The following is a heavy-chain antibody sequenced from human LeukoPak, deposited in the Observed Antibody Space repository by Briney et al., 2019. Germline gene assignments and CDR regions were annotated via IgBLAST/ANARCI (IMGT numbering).Heavy chain of an antibody. J-gene: IGHJ5*02. D-gene: IGHD3-10*01. V-gene: IGHV1-18*01. CDR1: GYTFTSYG. CDR2: ISAYNGNT. CDR3: ARGIPNPHDYGSGRVWFDP. Sequence: ASVKVSCKASGYTFTSYGISWVRQAPGQGLEWMGWISAYNGNTNYAQKLQGRVTMTTDTSTSTAYMELRSLTSDDPAVYYCARGIPNPHDYGSGRVWFDPWGQGTLVTVSS.